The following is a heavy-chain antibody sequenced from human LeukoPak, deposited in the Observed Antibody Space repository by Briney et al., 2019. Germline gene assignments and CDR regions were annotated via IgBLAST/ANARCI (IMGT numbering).Heavy chain of an antibody. J-gene: IGHJ4*02. V-gene: IGHV5-10-1*01. CDR3: ARHGWEYYYDSSGYLDY. CDR2: IDPSDSYT. CDR1: GYSFTSYW. Sequence: GESLKISCKGSGYSFTSYWISWVRQMPGKGLEWMGRIDPSDSYTNYSPSFQGHVTISADKSISTAYLQWSSLKASDTAMYYCARHGWEYYYDSSGYLDYWGQGTLVTVSS. D-gene: IGHD3-22*01.